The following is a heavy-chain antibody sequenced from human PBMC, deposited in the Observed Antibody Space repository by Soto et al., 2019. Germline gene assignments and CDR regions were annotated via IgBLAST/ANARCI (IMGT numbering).Heavy chain of an antibody. CDR3: ARATNMIKFGGVIVHAFDI. J-gene: IGHJ3*02. D-gene: IGHD3-16*02. Sequence: SETLSLTCTVSGGSISSGGYYWSWIRQHPGKGLEWIGYIYYSGSTYYNPSLKSRVTISVDTSKNQFSLKLSSVTAADKAVYYCARATNMIKFGGVIVHAFDIWGQGTMVTVSS. V-gene: IGHV4-31*03. CDR2: IYYSGST. CDR1: GGSISSGGYY.